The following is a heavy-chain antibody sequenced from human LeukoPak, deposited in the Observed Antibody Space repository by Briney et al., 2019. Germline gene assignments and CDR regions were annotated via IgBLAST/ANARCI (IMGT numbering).Heavy chain of an antibody. Sequence: PGESLKISCQASGYSFTSYWIAWVRQMPGKGLEWMGIIYPGDSDTRYSPSFQGQVTMSADKSINTAYLQWSSLKASDTAMYYCARRQGCSSTSCPPDSWGQGTLVTVSS. CDR3: ARRQGCSSTSCPPDS. J-gene: IGHJ4*02. CDR2: IYPGDSDT. D-gene: IGHD2-2*01. V-gene: IGHV5-51*01. CDR1: GYSFTSYW.